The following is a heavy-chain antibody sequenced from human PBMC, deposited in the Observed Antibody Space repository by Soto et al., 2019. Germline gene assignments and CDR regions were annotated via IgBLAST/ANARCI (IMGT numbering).Heavy chain of an antibody. V-gene: IGHV1-8*01. J-gene: IGHJ6*03. Sequence: GASVKVSCKASGYTFTSYDINWVRQATGQGLEWMGWMNPNSGNTGYAQKFQGRVTMTRNTSISTAYMELSSLRSEDTAVYYCARARSGGAIFAVVRGQTYYYYYMDVWDKGTTVTVSS. CDR1: GYTFTSYD. CDR3: ARARSGGAIFAVVRGQTYYYYYMDV. D-gene: IGHD3-3*01. CDR2: MNPNSGNT.